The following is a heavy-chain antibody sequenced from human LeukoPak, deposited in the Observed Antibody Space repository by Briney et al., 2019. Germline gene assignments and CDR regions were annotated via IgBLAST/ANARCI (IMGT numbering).Heavy chain of an antibody. D-gene: IGHD3-3*01. CDR3: ARVVQDRLEWVLDY. CDR1: GYTFTGYY. CDR2: INPNSGGT. Sequence: SVKVSCKASGYTFTGYYMHWVRQTPGQGLEWMGWINPNSGGTNYAQKLQGRVTMTTDTSTSTAYMELRSLRSDDTAVYYCARVVQDRLEWVLDYWGQGTLVTVS. V-gene: IGHV1-2*02. J-gene: IGHJ4*02.